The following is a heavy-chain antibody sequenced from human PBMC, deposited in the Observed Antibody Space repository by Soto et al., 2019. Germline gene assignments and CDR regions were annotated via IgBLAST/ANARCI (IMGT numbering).Heavy chain of an antibody. D-gene: IGHD3-3*01. V-gene: IGHV1-2*02. CDR2: INPNSGGT. CDR1: GYTFTGYY. CDR3: ARPVRYDFWSGYYLHPFDY. Sequence: ASVKVSCKASGYTFTGYYMHWVRQAPGQGLEWMGWINPNSGGTNYAQKFQGRVTMTRDTSISTAYKELSRLRSDDTAVYYCARPVRYDFWSGYYLHPFDYWGQGTLVTVSS. J-gene: IGHJ4*02.